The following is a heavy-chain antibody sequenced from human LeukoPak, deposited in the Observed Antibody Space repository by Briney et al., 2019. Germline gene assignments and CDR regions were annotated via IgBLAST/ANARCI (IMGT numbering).Heavy chain of an antibody. Sequence: GGSLRLSCAASGFTFSSCAMSWVRQASGKGLEWVAVISYDGSNKYYADSVKGRFTISRDNSKNTLYLQMNSLRAEDTAVYYCARDARETGEVDYWGQGTLVTVSS. V-gene: IGHV3-30-3*01. D-gene: IGHD3-16*01. CDR1: GFTFSSCA. CDR2: ISYDGSNK. J-gene: IGHJ4*02. CDR3: ARDARETGEVDY.